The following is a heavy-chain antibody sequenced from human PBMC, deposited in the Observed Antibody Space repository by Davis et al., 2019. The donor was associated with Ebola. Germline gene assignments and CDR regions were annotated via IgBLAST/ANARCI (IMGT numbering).Heavy chain of an antibody. J-gene: IGHJ4*03. V-gene: IGHV3-73*01. CDR2: IRSKANSYAT. D-gene: IGHD4-17*01. CDR3: TATVTTDY. CDR1: GFTFSSYW. Sequence: GESLKISCAASGFTFSSYWMHWVRQASGKGLEWVGRIRSKANSYATAYAASVKGRFTISRDDSKDTAYLQMNSLKTEDTAVYYCTATVTTDYWGQGTTVTVSS.